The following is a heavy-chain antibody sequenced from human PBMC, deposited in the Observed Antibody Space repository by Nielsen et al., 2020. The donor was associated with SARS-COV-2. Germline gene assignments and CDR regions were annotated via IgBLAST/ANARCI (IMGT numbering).Heavy chain of an antibody. J-gene: IGHJ4*02. D-gene: IGHD6-6*01. V-gene: IGHV3-43*01. Sequence: GESLKISCAASGFTFDDYTMHWVRQAPGKGPEWVSLISWDGGSTYYADSVKGRFTISRDNSKNSLYLQMNSLRTEDTALYYCAKASIAARTGIFDYWGQGTLVTVSS. CDR3: AKASIAARTGIFDY. CDR1: GFTFDDYT. CDR2: ISWDGGST.